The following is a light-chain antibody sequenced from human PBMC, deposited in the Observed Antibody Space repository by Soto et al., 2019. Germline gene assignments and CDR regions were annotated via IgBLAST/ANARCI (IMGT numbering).Light chain of an antibody. J-gene: IGKJ1*01. Sequence: EIVMTQSPASLSVSPGERVTLSCTASQSVSSYLAWYQQIPGQAPRLLIHGASTGAIGVPDRFSGSGSGTEFTLTISTLQSEDSAAYYCHQYKNWPWTFGQGTKVEI. CDR1: QSVSSY. CDR2: GAS. CDR3: HQYKNWPWT. V-gene: IGKV3-15*01.